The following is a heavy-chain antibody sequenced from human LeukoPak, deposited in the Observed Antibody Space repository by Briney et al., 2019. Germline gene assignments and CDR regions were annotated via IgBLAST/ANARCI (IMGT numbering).Heavy chain of an antibody. CDR1: GGSISSYY. D-gene: IGHD3-3*01. CDR3: ARVEGFSHYYYYYMDV. Sequence: SETLSLTCTVSGGSISSYYWSWIRQPPGKGLEWIGYIYYSGSTNYNPSLKSRVTISVDTSKNQFSLKLSSVTAADTAVYYCARVEGFSHYYYYYMDVWGKGTTVTVSS. V-gene: IGHV4-59*01. CDR2: IYYSGST. J-gene: IGHJ6*03.